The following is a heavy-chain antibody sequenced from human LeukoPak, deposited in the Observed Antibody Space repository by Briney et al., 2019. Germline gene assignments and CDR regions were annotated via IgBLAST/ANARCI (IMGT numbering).Heavy chain of an antibody. D-gene: IGHD2-21*02. CDR1: GFTFSSYS. CDR2: ISSSSSTI. V-gene: IGHV3-48*01. Sequence: GGSLRLSCAASGFTFSSYSMNWVRQAPGKGLEWVSYISSSSSTIYYADSVKGRFTISRDNAKNSLYLQMNSLRAEDTAVYYCARVGGIVVVTSYYMDVWGKGTTVTVSS. J-gene: IGHJ6*03. CDR3: ARVGGIVVVTSYYMDV.